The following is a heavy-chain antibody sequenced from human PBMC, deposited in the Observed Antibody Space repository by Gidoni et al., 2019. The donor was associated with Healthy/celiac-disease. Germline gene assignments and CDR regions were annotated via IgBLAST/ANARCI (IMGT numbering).Heavy chain of an antibody. V-gene: IGHV2-5*01. CDR1: GFSLSTSGVG. CDR3: AHRGYDSSGYYATGAFDI. CDR2: IYWNDDK. D-gene: IGHD3-22*01. J-gene: IGHJ3*02. Sequence: QITLKESGPTLVKPTQTLTLTCTFSGFSLSTSGVGVGWIRQPPGKALEWLALIYWNDDKRYSPSLKSRLTITKDTSKNQVVLTMTNMDPVDTATYYCAHRGYDSSGYYATGAFDIWGQGTMVTVSS.